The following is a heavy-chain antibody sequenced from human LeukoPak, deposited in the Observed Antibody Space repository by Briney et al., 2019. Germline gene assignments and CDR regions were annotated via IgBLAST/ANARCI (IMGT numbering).Heavy chain of an antibody. V-gene: IGHV3-23*01. CDR2: ISDSGGST. D-gene: IGHD3-9*01. CDR3: AKEPYDLLTGGGY. CDR1: GFIFSSYA. Sequence: GGSLRLSCAASGFIFSSYAMSWVRQAPGKGLEWVSAISDSGGSTYYADSVKGRFTISRDNSKNTLYLQMNSLRAEDTAVYYCAKEPYDLLTGGGYWGQGTLVTVSS. J-gene: IGHJ4*02.